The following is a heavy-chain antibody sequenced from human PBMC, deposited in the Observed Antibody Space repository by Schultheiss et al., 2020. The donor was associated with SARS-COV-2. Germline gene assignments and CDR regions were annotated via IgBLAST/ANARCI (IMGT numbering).Heavy chain of an antibody. CDR2: IYYSGST. V-gene: IGHV4-59*12. Sequence: SETLSLTCTVSGGSISSYYWSWIRQPPGKGLEWIGYIYYSGSTNYNPSLKSRVTISVDTSKNQFSLKLSSVTPEDTAVYYCARGPPLSITIFGVVIISGYYGMDVWGQGTTVTVSS. J-gene: IGHJ6*02. D-gene: IGHD3-3*01. CDR3: ARGPPLSITIFGVVIISGYYGMDV. CDR1: GGSISSYY.